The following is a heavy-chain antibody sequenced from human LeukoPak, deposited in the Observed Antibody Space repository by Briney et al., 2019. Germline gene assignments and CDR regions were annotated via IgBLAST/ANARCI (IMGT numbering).Heavy chain of an antibody. V-gene: IGHV3-33*01. CDR3: ARDRTHSSGLVLGYYYYYGMDV. CDR1: GFTFSSYG. Sequence: PGGSLRLSCAASGFTFSSYGMHWVRQAPGKGLEWVAVIWYDGSNKYYADSVKGRFTISRDNSKNTLYLQMNSLRAEDTAVYYCARDRTHSSGLVLGYYYYYGMDVWGQGTTVTVSS. D-gene: IGHD6-19*01. CDR2: IWYDGSNK. J-gene: IGHJ6*02.